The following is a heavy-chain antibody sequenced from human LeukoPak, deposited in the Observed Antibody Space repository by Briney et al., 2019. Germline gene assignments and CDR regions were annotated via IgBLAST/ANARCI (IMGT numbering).Heavy chain of an antibody. CDR2: ISYDGSSE. CDR3: ARHHYYDSTPPR. D-gene: IGHD3-22*01. V-gene: IGHV3-30*03. Sequence: GGSLRLSCAASGFTFSSYGMHWVRQAPGKGLQWVAVISYDGSSEYYADSVKGRFIISRDNSKNTLYLQVNSLRAEDTAVYYCARHHYYDSTPPRWGQGTLVTVSS. J-gene: IGHJ4*02. CDR1: GFTFSSYG.